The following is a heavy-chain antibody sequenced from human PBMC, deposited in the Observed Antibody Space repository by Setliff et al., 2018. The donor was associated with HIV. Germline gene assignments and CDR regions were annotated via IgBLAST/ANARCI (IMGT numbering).Heavy chain of an antibody. CDR1: GFTFSASY. J-gene: IGHJ6*02. V-gene: IGHV3-11*04. Sequence: NPGGSLRLSCAASGFTFSASYMTWIRQAPGKGLEWVAHISSSGATIYYADSVKGRFTISRDDSKNTLYLQMNSLRTEDTAVYYCARGGIVGATDVFYYYYGMDVWGQGTTVTVSS. CDR2: ISSSGATI. D-gene: IGHD1-26*01. CDR3: ARGGIVGATDVFYYYYGMDV.